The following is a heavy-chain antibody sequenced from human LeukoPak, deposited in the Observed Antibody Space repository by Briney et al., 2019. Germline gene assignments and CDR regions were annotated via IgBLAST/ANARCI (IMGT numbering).Heavy chain of an antibody. J-gene: IGHJ4*02. Sequence: PSETLSLTCTVSSGSISRYYWSWIRQPPGKGLEWIGSIYHSGSTYYNPSLKSRVTISVDTSKNQFSLKLSSVTAADTAVYYCASEYSSSWDYWGQGTLVTVSS. V-gene: IGHV4-38-2*02. CDR1: SGSISRYY. D-gene: IGHD6-13*01. CDR3: ASEYSSSWDY. CDR2: IYHSGST.